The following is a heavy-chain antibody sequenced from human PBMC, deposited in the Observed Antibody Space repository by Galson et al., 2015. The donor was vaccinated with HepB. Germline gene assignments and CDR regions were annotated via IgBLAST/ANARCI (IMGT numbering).Heavy chain of an antibody. CDR1: GFTVSSNY. V-gene: IGHV3-66*01. D-gene: IGHD3-9*01. J-gene: IGHJ4*02. CDR2: IYSGGST. CDR3: ARGRDIYYDILRD. Sequence: SLRLSCAASGFTVSSNYMSWVRQAPGKGLEWVSVIYSGGSTYYADSVKGRFTISRDNSKNTLYLQMNSLRAEDTAVYYCARGRDIYYDILRDWGQGTLVTVSS.